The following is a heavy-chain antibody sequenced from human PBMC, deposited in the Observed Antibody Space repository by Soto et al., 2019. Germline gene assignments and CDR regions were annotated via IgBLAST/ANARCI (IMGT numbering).Heavy chain of an antibody. D-gene: IGHD3-16*02. Sequence: EVQLVESGGGLVQPGGSLRLSCAASGFTFSSYWMHWVRQAPGKGLVWVSRINSDGSSTSYADSVKGRFTISRDNAKNTLYLQMNSLRADDTAVYYCARGGLGYIWGSYRHAFDIWGQGTMVTVSS. CDR2: INSDGSST. CDR3: ARGGLGYIWGSYRHAFDI. V-gene: IGHV3-74*01. J-gene: IGHJ3*02. CDR1: GFTFSSYW.